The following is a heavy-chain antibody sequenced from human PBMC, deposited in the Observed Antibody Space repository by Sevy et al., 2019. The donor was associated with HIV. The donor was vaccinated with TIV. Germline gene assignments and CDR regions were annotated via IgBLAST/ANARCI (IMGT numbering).Heavy chain of an antibody. CDR2: VYSGGAT. D-gene: IGHD2-15*01. CDR3: ARVGYCRGGTCFSGFYYAMDV. V-gene: IGHV3-53*01. J-gene: IGHJ6*02. Sequence: GGSLRLSCAVSGFTLTNEFFSWVRQAPGKGLEWVAVVYSGGATYYADSVKGRFTISRDKSKSTLYLQMKRLRAEDTAVYYGARVGYCRGGTCFSGFYYAMDVWGQGTTVTVSS. CDR1: GFTLTNEF.